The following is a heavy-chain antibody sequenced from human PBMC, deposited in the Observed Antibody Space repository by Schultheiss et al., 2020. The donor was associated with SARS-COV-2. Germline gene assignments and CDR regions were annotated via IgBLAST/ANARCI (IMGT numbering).Heavy chain of an antibody. CDR1: GFTFSSYA. CDR2: ISSGCDTR. Sequence: GGSLRLSCAASGFTFSSYAMSWVRQAPGKGLEWVSYISSGCDTRHYADSVKGRFTISRDNAKNSLFLQMISLRAEDTAVYYCAREFRPLRSESAIFGVVISPSGGSIGAFDIWGQGTMVTVSS. CDR3: AREFRPLRSESAIFGVVISPSGGSIGAFDI. V-gene: IGHV3-48*04. D-gene: IGHD3-3*01. J-gene: IGHJ3*02.